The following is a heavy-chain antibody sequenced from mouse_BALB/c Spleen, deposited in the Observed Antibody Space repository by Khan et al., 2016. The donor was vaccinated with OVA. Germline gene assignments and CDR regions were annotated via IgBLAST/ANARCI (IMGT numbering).Heavy chain of an antibody. CDR1: GFTFSSFG. V-gene: IGHV5-17*02. CDR3: PRGNWDY. J-gene: IGHJ2*01. D-gene: IGHD4-1*02. CDR2: INSGSSTI. Sequence: VELVESGGGLVQPGGSRKLSCAASGFTFSSFGMHWVRQAPGKGLEWVAYINSGSSTIYYADPVKGRSTISRDNPKKHLCRQMTSLRAEYTGICYCPRGNWDYWGQGTTLTVSS.